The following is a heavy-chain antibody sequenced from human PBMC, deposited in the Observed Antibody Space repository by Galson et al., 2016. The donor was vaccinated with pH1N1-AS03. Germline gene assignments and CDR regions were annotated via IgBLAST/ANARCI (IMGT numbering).Heavy chain of an antibody. D-gene: IGHD6-6*01. J-gene: IGHJ6*02. Sequence: SVKVSCKASGGTFSNYAFNWVRLAPGQGLEWMGGITPVFGTTKYAQKFQGRVTITADKSTNTADMELRSLGSEDTALYYCARAGREEYRSTSFKSYHSYYGMDVWGQGTTVIVSS. V-gene: IGHV1-69*06. CDR2: ITPVFGTT. CDR3: ARAGREEYRSTSFKSYHSYYGMDV. CDR1: GGTFSNYA.